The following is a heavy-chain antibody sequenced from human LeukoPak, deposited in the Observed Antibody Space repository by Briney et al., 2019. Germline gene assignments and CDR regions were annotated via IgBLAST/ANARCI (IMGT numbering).Heavy chain of an antibody. D-gene: IGHD3-22*01. CDR3: ASDSYYYDSSGYQYYFDY. J-gene: IGHJ4*02. CDR2: INPNSGGT. V-gene: IGHV1-2*02. CDR1: GYTFTVYY. Sequence: ASVKVSCTASGYTFTVYYMHWVRQAPGQGLEWMGWINPNSGGTNYAQKFQGRVTMTRDTSISTAYMELSRLRSDDTAVYYCASDSYYYDSSGYQYYFDYWGQGTLVTVSS.